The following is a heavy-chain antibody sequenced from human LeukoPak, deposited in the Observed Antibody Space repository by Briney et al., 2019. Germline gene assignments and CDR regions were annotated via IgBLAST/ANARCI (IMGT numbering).Heavy chain of an antibody. V-gene: IGHV4-59*08. J-gene: IGHJ4*02. CDR2: IYYSGST. CDR1: GGSIGGYY. Sequence: SETLSLTCSASGGSIGGYYWSWIRQPPGKELEWIGHIYYSGSTNYNPSLESRVTMSADTSKSRVSLKLSSVTAADTAVYYCARHSSLGHFDFWGQGTLVTVSS. CDR3: ARHSSLGHFDF.